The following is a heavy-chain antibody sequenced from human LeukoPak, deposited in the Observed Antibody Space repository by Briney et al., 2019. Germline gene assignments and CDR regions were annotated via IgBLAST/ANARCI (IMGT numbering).Heavy chain of an antibody. CDR1: GFTFSSYS. Sequence: PGGSLRLSCAASGFTFSSYSMNWVRQAPGKGLEWVSSISSSSSYIYYADSVKGRFTISRDNAKNSLYLQMNSLRAEDTAVYYCARARRRGGYMDVWGKGTTVTISS. D-gene: IGHD5-24*01. CDR2: ISSSSSYI. J-gene: IGHJ6*03. CDR3: ARARRRGGYMDV. V-gene: IGHV3-21*01.